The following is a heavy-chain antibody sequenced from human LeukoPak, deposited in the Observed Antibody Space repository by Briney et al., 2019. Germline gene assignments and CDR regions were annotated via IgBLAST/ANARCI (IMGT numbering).Heavy chain of an antibody. CDR2: IYSGGST. CDR1: GFSVSSIY. J-gene: IGHJ4*02. CDR3: AKEGGYCSSSSCYDGYYFDY. D-gene: IGHD2-2*01. V-gene: IGHV3-53*01. Sequence: GGSLRLSCAASGFSVSSIYVSWVRQAPGKGLEWVSVIYSGGSTYYADSVRGRFTISRDNSKNTLYLQMNSLRAEDTAVYYCAKEGGYCSSSSCYDGYYFDYWGQGTLVTVSS.